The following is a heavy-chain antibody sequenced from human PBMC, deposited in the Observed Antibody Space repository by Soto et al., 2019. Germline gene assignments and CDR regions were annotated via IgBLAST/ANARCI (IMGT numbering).Heavy chain of an antibody. CDR2: IYHSGST. Sequence: PSETLSLTCAVSGGSISSGGYSWSWIRQPPGKGLEWIGYIYHSGSTYYNPSLKSRVTISVDRSKNQFSLKLSSVTAADTAVYYCAGVYTFGGVIVGSDRGNWFDPWGQGTLVTVSS. J-gene: IGHJ5*02. CDR3: AGVYTFGGVIVGSDRGNWFDP. CDR1: GGSISSGGYS. V-gene: IGHV4-30-2*01. D-gene: IGHD3-16*02.